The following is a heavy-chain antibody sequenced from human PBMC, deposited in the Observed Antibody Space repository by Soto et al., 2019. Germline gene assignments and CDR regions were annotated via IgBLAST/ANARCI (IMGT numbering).Heavy chain of an antibody. Sequence: QVQLVQSGAEMKKPGSSVKVSCKASGGTFNNYAISWVRQAPGQGLEWMGVIVPMFGTTDYAQKFQGRVTITADGPTSTAYMELSSLRSEDSAVYYCAKLGERSWFDPWGQGSLVTVSS. V-gene: IGHV1-69*01. CDR1: GGTFNNYA. J-gene: IGHJ5*02. CDR2: IVPMFGTT. D-gene: IGHD3-3*02. CDR3: AKLGERSWFDP.